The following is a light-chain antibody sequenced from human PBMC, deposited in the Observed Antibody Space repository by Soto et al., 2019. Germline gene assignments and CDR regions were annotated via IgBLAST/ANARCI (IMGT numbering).Light chain of an antibody. V-gene: IGKV1-5*03. CDR1: QSINTW. Sequence: DIQMTQSPSALSASLGDRITITCRASQSINTWLAWYQQKPGKARKLLIYAVSTLESGVPSIFSGSGSGTEFTLTSTIVQADDCVSYCCHYYNTYPTFGQGTKVDIK. CDR3: HYYNTYPT. J-gene: IGKJ1*01. CDR2: AVS.